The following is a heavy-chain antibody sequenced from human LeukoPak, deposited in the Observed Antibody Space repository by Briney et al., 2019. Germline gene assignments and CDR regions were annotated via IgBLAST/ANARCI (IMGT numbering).Heavy chain of an antibody. V-gene: IGHV1-3*01. Sequence: ASVKVSCKASGYTFTRYALHWVRQAPGQRLEWMGWINAGNGNTKYSQKFQGRVTITRDTSASTAYMELSSLRSEGTAVYYCARSPFTMIVDYWGQGTLVTVSS. CDR1: GYTFTRYA. CDR2: INAGNGNT. D-gene: IGHD3-22*01. CDR3: ARSPFTMIVDY. J-gene: IGHJ4*02.